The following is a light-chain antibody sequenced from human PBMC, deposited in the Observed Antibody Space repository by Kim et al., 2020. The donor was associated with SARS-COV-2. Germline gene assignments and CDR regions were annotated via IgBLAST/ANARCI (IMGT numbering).Light chain of an antibody. CDR1: QDIGND. CDR3: LQDYNYPLT. J-gene: IGKJ4*01. Sequence: ASLGDRVTITCRASQDIGNDLGWYQQKPGRAPKLLIYGASSLQSGVPSRFSGSGSGTDFTLTVSSLQPEDFATYYCLQDYNYPLTFGGGTKVDIK. V-gene: IGKV1-6*01. CDR2: GAS.